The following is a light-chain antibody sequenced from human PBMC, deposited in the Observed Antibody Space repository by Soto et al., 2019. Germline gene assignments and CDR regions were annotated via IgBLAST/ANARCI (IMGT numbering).Light chain of an antibody. CDR3: AAWDDRLNGAL. CDR1: SSNIGSNT. Sequence: QSVLTQPPSASGTPGQRVTMSCSGGSSNIGSNTVSWYQHLPGTAPQLLIYSDTQRASGVADRFSGSKSGTSASLAISVLQSDDEADYYCAAWDDRLNGALFGTGTKVTVL. J-gene: IGLJ1*01. V-gene: IGLV1-44*01. CDR2: SDT.